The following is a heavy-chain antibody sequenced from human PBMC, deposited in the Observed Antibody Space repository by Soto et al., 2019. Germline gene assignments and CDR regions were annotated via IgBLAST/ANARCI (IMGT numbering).Heavy chain of an antibody. CDR2: ISTGGDYM. J-gene: IGHJ4*02. D-gene: IGHD2-21*01. CDR1: GFTFRNYN. CDR3: ARDIASPGGDYFDS. Sequence: EVQLVESGGGLVKAGGSLRLFCTASGFTFRNYNMNWVRQAPGKGLEWVSSISTGGDYMFYADSVKGRFTISRDNAQNSLFLQIDSPRGEDTAVYYCARDIASPGGDYFDSWGQGTLVTVSS. V-gene: IGHV3-21*06.